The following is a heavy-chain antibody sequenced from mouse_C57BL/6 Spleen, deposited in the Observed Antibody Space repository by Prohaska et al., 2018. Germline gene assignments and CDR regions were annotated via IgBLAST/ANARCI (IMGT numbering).Heavy chain of an antibody. V-gene: IGHV1-15*01. CDR1: GYTFTDYE. Sequence: GAELVRPGASVTLSCKASGYTFTDYEMHWVKQTPVHGLEWIGAIDPETGGTAYNQKFKGKAILTADKSSSTAYMELRSLTSEDSAVYYCTRSNCDGRSPSYFDVWGTGTTVTVSS. CDR3: TRSNCDGRSPSYFDV. J-gene: IGHJ1*03. CDR2: IDPETGGT. D-gene: IGHD1-1*01.